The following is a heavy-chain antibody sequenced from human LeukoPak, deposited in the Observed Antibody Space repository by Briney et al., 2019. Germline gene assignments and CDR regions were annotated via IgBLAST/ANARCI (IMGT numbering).Heavy chain of an antibody. J-gene: IGHJ4*02. Sequence: SETLSLTCTVSGGSISSYFWSWIRQPPGKGLEWIGHIYFSGSTNYNPSLKSRVTISVDTSKNQFSLKLSSVTAADTAVYYCARHKSSGTYPLDYWGQGTLVTVSS. V-gene: IGHV4-59*08. D-gene: IGHD1-26*01. CDR1: GGSISSYF. CDR2: IYFSGST. CDR3: ARHKSSGTYPLDY.